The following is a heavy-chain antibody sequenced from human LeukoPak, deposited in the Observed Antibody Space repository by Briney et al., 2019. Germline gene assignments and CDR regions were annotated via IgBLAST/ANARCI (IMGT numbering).Heavy chain of an antibody. J-gene: IGHJ6*03. V-gene: IGHV4-59*01. CDR3: ARTTEAHSWRTRYYMDV. Sequence: SETLSLTCTVSGGSISGYYWSWIRQPPGKGLEWIGYIYYSGGTNYNPSLKSRVTISVDTSKNQFSLKLSSVTAADTAVYYCARTTEAHSWRTRYYMDVWGKGTTVTVSS. CDR1: GGSISGYY. CDR2: IYYSGGT. D-gene: IGHD6-13*01.